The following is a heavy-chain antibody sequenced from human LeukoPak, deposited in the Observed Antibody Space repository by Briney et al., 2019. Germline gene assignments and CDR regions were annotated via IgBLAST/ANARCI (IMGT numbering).Heavy chain of an antibody. CDR1: GYTFTSYA. D-gene: IGHD3-22*01. Sequence: ASVKVSCKASGYTFTSYAMNWVRQAPGQGLEWMGVINPVGGVTTYAQRFQGRVTMTRDTSTSTFDMELSSLKSEDTAVYYCARLWSYYDNSGFFEDYWGQGTLVTVSS. CDR3: ARLWSYYDNSGFFEDY. V-gene: IGHV1-46*01. CDR2: INPVGGVT. J-gene: IGHJ4*02.